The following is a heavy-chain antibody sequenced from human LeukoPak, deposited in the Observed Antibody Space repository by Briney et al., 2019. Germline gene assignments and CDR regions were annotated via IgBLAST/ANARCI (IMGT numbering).Heavy chain of an antibody. CDR3: ARDQWGLLISYYYYGMDV. V-gene: IGHV1-18*01. CDR1: GYTFTSYG. J-gene: IGHJ6*02. CDR2: INAYNGNT. Sequence: GASVKVSCKASGYTFTSYGISWVRQAPGQGLEWMGWINAYNGNTNYAQKLQGRVTMTTDTSTSTAYMELRSLRSDDTAVYYCARDQWGLLISYYYYGMDVWGQGTTVTVSS. D-gene: IGHD1-26*01.